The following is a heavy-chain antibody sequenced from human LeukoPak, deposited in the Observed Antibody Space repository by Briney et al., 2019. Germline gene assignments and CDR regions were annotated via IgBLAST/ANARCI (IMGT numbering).Heavy chain of an antibody. CDR2: INHSGST. D-gene: IGHD5-12*01. J-gene: IGHJ5*02. V-gene: IGHV4-34*01. Sequence: SETLSLTCAVYGGSFSGYYWSWIRQPPGKGLEWIGEINHSGSTNYNPSLKSRVTISVDTSKNQFSLKLSSVTAADTAVYYCARASPPSGYSGYDWISSWFDPWGQGTLATVSS. CDR1: GGSFSGYY. CDR3: ARASPPSGYSGYDWISSWFDP.